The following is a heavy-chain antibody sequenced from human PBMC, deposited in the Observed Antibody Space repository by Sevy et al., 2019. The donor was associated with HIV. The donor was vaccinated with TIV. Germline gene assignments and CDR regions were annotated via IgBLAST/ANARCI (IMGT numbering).Heavy chain of an antibody. V-gene: IGHV3-23*01. CDR3: AKDMIVVVGEALDI. J-gene: IGHJ3*02. D-gene: IGHD3-22*01. CDR2: ISGSGGET. CDR1: QFTFSSYA. Sequence: GGSLRLSCAASQFTFSSYAMSWVRQAPGKGLEWVSSISGSGGETYYADSVKGRFTISRDKSKNMLYLQMNSLRAEDTAVYYCAKDMIVVVGEALDIWGQGTMVTVSS.